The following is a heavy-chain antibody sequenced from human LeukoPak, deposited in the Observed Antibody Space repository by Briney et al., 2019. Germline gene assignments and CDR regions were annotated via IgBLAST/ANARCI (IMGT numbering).Heavy chain of an antibody. CDR1: GFSLSTSGMR. CDR2: IDWDDDK. CDR3: ARIPTYGDYAYFDY. D-gene: IGHD4-17*01. J-gene: IGHJ4*02. V-gene: IGHV2-70*04. Sequence: SGPTLVNPTQTLTLTCTFSGFSLSTSGMRVSWIRQPPGKALEWLARIDWDDDKFYNTSLKTRLTISKDTSKNQVVLTMTNMDPVDTATYYCARIPTYGDYAYFDYWSQGTLVTVSS.